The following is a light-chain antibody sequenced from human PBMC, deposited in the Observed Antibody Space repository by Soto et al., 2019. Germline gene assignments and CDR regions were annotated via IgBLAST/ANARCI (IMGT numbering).Light chain of an antibody. CDR2: QDS. Sequence: SYELTQPPSVCVSPGQTASITFSGDKLGDKYACWYQQKQGQSPVLVIYQDSKRPSGIPERFAGSNSGNTATLTISGTQAMDEADYYCQAWDSSTVVFGGGTKLTVL. CDR1: KLGDKY. V-gene: IGLV3-1*01. CDR3: QAWDSSTVV. J-gene: IGLJ2*01.